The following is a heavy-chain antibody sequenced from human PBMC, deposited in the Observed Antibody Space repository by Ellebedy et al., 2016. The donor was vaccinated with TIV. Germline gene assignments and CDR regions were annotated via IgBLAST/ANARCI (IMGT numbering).Heavy chain of an antibody. D-gene: IGHD6-19*01. V-gene: IGHV3-30*18. CDR3: AKASGWYEVDY. J-gene: IGHJ4*02. Sequence: GGSLRLXXAASGFTFSSYGMHWVRQAPGKGLEWVAVISYDGSNKYYADSVKGRFTISRDNSKNTLYLQMNSLRAEDTAVYYCAKASGWYEVDYWGQGTLVTVSS. CDR1: GFTFSSYG. CDR2: ISYDGSNK.